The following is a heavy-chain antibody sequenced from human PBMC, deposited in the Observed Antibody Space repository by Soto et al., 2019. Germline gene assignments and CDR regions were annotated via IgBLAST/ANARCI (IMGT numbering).Heavy chain of an antibody. CDR1: GFTFSNYW. D-gene: IGHD1-26*01. CDR3: AKCNDGSYWIPEF. Sequence: EVQLVESGGGLVRPGGSLRLSCAISGFTFSNYWMTWVRQAPGKGLEWVANIREDGVEKFYVDSVKGRFTISRDNAKNSLYLQMNSLRVEDTAIYYCAKCNDGSYWIPEFWGQGTLVTVSS. V-gene: IGHV3-7*03. CDR2: IREDGVEK. J-gene: IGHJ4*02.